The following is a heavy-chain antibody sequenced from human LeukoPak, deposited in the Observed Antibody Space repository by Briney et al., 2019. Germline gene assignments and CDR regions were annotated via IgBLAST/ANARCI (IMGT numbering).Heavy chain of an antibody. D-gene: IGHD4/OR15-4a*01. J-gene: IGHJ4*02. CDR1: GYTFVDYG. CDR3: ARDSYGASGYYWEY. Sequence: ASVKVSCTASGYTFVDYGISWVRQAPGQGLVWMGWISAYNGNTKYAQKVQGRLTMTTDTSTRTAFLELRRLRSDDTAVYFCARDSYGASGYYWEYWGQGTLVTVSS. V-gene: IGHV1-18*01. CDR2: ISAYNGNT.